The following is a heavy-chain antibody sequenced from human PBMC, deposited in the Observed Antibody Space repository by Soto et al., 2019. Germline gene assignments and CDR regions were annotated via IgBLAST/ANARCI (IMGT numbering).Heavy chain of an antibody. CDR2: TYYSSQWIS. CDR3: TRCCCYHGIDS. D-gene: IGHD2-15*01. V-gene: IGHV6-1*01. J-gene: IGHJ4*02. CDR1: GDSVSSTA. Sequence: HSQTLSLTCAISGDSVSSTAWNWIRQSPSGGLEWLGRTYYSSQWISNYAVSVRSRITINVDTSKNQLSLQLNSVTPEATAIYYCTRCCCYHGIDSWGQGTPVTVSS.